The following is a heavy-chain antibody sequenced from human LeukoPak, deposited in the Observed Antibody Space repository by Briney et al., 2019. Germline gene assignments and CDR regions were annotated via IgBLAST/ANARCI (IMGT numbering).Heavy chain of an antibody. CDR1: GYTFTSNY. D-gene: IGHD6-6*01. CDR2: ISPSGGST. CDR3: ASIAARRDLRPPVP. Sequence: GASVKVSCKAFGYTFTSNYMHWVRQAPGQGPEWMGVISPSGGSTTYAQKFQGRVTLTRDMSTSTDYLELSSLRSDDTAIYYCASIAARRDLRPPVPWGQGTLVTVSS. V-gene: IGHV1-46*01. J-gene: IGHJ5*02.